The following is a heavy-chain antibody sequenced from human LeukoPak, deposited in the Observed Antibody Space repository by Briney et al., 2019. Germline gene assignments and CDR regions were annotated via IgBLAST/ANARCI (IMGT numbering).Heavy chain of an antibody. V-gene: IGHV5-51*01. CDR1: GYTFTSYW. Sequence: PGESLKISCKGSGYTFTSYWIGWVRQMPGKGLEWMGIIYPGDSDTRYSPSFQGQVTISADKSISTAYLQWSSLKASDTAMYYCAGPKDIVGPTTAFDIWGQGTIVTVSS. D-gene: IGHD1-26*01. J-gene: IGHJ3*02. CDR3: AGPKDIVGPTTAFDI. CDR2: IYPGDSDT.